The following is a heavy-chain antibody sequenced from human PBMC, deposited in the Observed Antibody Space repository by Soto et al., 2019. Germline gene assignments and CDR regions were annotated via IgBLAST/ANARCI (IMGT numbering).Heavy chain of an antibody. CDR2: IYSSGST. J-gene: IGHJ4*02. CDR3: ARTPTYGSGSSFDY. CDR1: SGSISSYY. D-gene: IGHD3-10*01. V-gene: IGHV4-59*01. Sequence: SETLSLTCTVSSGSISSYYWNWIRQPPGRGLEWIGYIYSSGSTKYNPSLKSRVTISVDTSKNQFSLNLSPVTAADTAVYYCARTPTYGSGSSFDYWGQGTLVTVSS.